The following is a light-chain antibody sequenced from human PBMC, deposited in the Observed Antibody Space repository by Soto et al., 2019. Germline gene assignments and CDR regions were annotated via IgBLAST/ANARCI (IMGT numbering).Light chain of an antibody. CDR1: SSDVGAYNY. CDR3: SSYSSSGTLFV. V-gene: IGLV2-14*01. J-gene: IGLJ1*01. Sequence: QSALTQPASVSGSPGQSITISCTGTSSDVGAYNYVSWFQQHPGQAPKLLIYEVTTRPSGVSTRFSGSKSGNTASLTISGLQAEDEADYHCSSYSSSGTLFVFGTGTKITVL. CDR2: EVT.